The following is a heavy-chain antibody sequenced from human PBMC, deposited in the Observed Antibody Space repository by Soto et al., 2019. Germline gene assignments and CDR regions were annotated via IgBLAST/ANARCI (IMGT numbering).Heavy chain of an antibody. D-gene: IGHD3-3*01. V-gene: IGHV4-34*01. J-gene: IGHJ5*02. Sequence: QVQLQQWGAGLLKPSETLSLTCAVYGGSFSSYYWSWIRQPPGKGLEWIGVINHSGSTNYDPSLKSRVTISIDTSKNQVSLTLSSVTAADTAVYYCAXGXXRXMEXXXXXXYFDPXXXGTLVTVSS. CDR3: AXGXXRXMEXXXXXXYFDP. CDR1: GGSFSSYY. CDR2: INHSGST.